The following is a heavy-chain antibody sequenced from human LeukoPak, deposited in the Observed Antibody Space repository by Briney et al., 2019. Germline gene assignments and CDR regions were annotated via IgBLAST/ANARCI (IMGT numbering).Heavy chain of an antibody. CDR1: GGSISSYY. V-gene: IGHV4-59*01. CDR3: ARASKEGTTVTRFDN. CDR2: IYYSGST. J-gene: IGHJ4*02. Sequence: SETLSLTCTVSGGSISSYYWSWIRQPPGKGLEWIGYIYYSGSTNYNPSLKSRVTISVDTSKNQFSLKLSSVTAADTAVYYCARASKEGTTVTRFDNWGQGTLVTVSS. D-gene: IGHD4-17*01.